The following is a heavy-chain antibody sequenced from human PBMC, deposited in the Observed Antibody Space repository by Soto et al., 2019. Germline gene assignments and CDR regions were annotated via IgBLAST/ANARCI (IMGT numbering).Heavy chain of an antibody. CDR3: ARVVVTHNYYYGMDV. CDR2: IYYRGST. V-gene: IGHV4-30-4*01. D-gene: IGHD2-21*02. J-gene: IGHJ6*02. Sequence: QVQLQESGPGLVKPSETLSLTCTVSGGSISSGDYYWSWIRQPPGKGLVWIGYIYYRGSTYYNPSLKSRVAISVDTSKNQFSLQLTSVTAADTAIYYCARVVVTHNYYYGMDVWGQGTTVTVSS. CDR1: GGSISSGDYY.